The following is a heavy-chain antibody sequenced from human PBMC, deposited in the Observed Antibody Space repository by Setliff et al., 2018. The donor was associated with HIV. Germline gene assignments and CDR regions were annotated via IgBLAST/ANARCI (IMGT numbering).Heavy chain of an antibody. CDR2: INQSGST. J-gene: IGHJ1*01. D-gene: IGHD3-22*01. CDR3: ARQGYNYDSSGYLIPAGYFQH. Sequence: PSETLSLTCAVSGGSISSGGFSWSWIRQPPGKGLEWIGYINQSGSTSHNPSLNSRVSLSLDRAKNQFSLKPTSVTDADTAVYYCARQGYNYDSSGYLIPAGYFQHWGQGTLVTVSS. CDR1: GGSISSGGFS. V-gene: IGHV4-30-2*01.